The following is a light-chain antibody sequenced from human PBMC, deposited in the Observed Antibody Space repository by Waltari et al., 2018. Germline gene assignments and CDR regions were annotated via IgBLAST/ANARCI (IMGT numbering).Light chain of an antibody. Sequence: QSVLTQPPSVSGPPGQRVTISCTGSSSNIGAGYDVHWYQQLPGTAPKLLIYGNTNRPSGVPDRFSGSKSGTSASLAITGLQAEDEADYYCQSYDSSLSVFYVFGTGTKVTVL. CDR2: GNT. J-gene: IGLJ1*01. CDR1: SSNIGAGYD. CDR3: QSYDSSLSVFYV. V-gene: IGLV1-40*01.